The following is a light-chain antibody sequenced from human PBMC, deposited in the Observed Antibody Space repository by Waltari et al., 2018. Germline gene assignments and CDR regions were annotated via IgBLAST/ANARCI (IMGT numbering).Light chain of an antibody. CDR3: QSYDSSLSVWV. Sequence: QSVLTQPPSVSGAPGQRVTISCTGSRSNIVEGYYVNLDQQLPGTAPKLLIHGNNNRPSEVPDRFSASKSGTSASLAITGLQAEDEADYYCQSYDSSLSVWVFGGGTKLTVL. J-gene: IGLJ3*02. V-gene: IGLV1-40*01. CDR1: RSNIVEGYY. CDR2: GNN.